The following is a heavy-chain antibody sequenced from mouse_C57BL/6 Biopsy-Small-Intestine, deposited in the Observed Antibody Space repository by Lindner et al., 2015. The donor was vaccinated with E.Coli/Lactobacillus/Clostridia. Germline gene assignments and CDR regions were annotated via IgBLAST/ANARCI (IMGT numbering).Heavy chain of an antibody. CDR3: VSIDSYGYYY. D-gene: IGHD2-2*01. J-gene: IGHJ4*01. CDR1: GYTFTSYA. V-gene: IGHV1-84*02. CDR2: IDTGNGNT. Sequence: SVKVSCKASGYTFTSYAMHWVRQAPGQSLEWMGWIDTGNGNTQYSQKFEGRVTITRDTSASTGNMELSSLTSEDTAVYYCVSIDSYGYYYWGQGTLVTVSS.